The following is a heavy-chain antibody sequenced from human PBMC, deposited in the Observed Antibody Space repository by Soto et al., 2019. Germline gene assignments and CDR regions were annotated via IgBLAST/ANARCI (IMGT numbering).Heavy chain of an antibody. CDR3: EKGWGAEDEFDY. J-gene: IGHJ4*02. Sequence: QVQLVESGGGVVQPGRSLRLSCAASGFTFSSYAMHWVRQAPGKGLQWVAAISYDGSNKYYADSVKGRFTISRDNSKNTRYLQMNSLRAEDPAVYYREKGWGAEDEFDYWGQGTLVTVSS. CDR2: ISYDGSNK. CDR1: GFTFSSYA. D-gene: IGHD1-26*01. V-gene: IGHV3-30*18.